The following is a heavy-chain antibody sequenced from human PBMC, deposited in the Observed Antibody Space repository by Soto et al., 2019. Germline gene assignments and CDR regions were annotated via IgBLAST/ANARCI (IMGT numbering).Heavy chain of an antibody. D-gene: IGHD2-15*01. J-gene: IGHJ4*02. CDR1: GFSLSTSGVG. CDR2: IYWYDDK. Sequence: QITLKESGPTLVKPTQTLTLTCTFSGFSLSTSGVGVGWIRQPPGKALEWLALIYWYDDKRYSPSLKSRLTITKDISKNQVVLTMTNMDPVDTATYYCSHRPSYCSGGSCYSGVAYWGQGTLVTVS. V-gene: IGHV2-5*01. CDR3: SHRPSYCSGGSCYSGVAY.